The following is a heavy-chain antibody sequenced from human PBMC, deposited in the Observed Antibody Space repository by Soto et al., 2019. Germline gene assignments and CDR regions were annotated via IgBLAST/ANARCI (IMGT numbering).Heavy chain of an antibody. CDR1: GGSISSYY. CDR3: ARDHNGEYDY. Sequence: SETLSLTCTVSGGSISSYYWSWIRQPPGKGLEWIGYIYYSGSTNYNPSLKSRVTISVDTSKNQFSLKLSSVTAADTAVYYCARDHNGEYDYWGQGTLVTVSS. V-gene: IGHV4-59*01. J-gene: IGHJ4*02. CDR2: IYYSGST. D-gene: IGHD4-17*01.